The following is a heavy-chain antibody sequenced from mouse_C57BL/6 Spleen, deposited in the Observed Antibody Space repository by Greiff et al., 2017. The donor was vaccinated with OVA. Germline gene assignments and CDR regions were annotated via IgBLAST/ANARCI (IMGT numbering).Heavy chain of an antibody. D-gene: IGHD2-5*01. J-gene: IGHJ4*01. V-gene: IGHV5-9-1*02. Sequence: EVMLVESGEGLVKPGGSLKLSCAASGFTFSSYAMSWVRQTPEKRLEWVAYISSGGDYIYYADPVKGRFTISRDNARNTLYLQMSSLKSEDTAMYYCTRGDYSNSHYAMDYWGQGTSVTVSS. CDR2: ISSGGDYI. CDR1: GFTFSSYA. CDR3: TRGDYSNSHYAMDY.